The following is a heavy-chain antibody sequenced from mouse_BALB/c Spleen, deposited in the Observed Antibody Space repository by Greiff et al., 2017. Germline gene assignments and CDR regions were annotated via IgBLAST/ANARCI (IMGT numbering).Heavy chain of an antibody. CDR1: GYAFTNYL. CDR3: ATPDYYGSSFYWYFAF. Sequence: VQLQQSGAELVRPGTSVKVSCKAAGYAFTNYLIEWVKQRPGQGLEWIGVINPGSGGTNYNEKFKGKATLTADKSSSTAYMQLSSLTSDDSAVYYCATPDYYGSSFYWYFAFWGAGTTVTVSS. CDR2: INPGSGGT. V-gene: IGHV1-54*01. D-gene: IGHD1-1*01. J-gene: IGHJ1*01.